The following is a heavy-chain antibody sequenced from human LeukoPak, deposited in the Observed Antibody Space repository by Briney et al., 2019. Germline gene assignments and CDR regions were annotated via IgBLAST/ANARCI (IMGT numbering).Heavy chain of an antibody. V-gene: IGHV3-48*01. J-gene: IGHJ3*02. Sequence: GGSLRLSCAASGFTFSCYGMTLVRQAPGKGLEWVSYIGGSSNSIYYADSVKGRFTISRDNARNSLYLQMNSLRAEDTAVYYCARSPIIWGQGTMVTVSS. CDR2: IGGSSNSI. CDR3: ARSPII. CDR1: GFTFSCYG.